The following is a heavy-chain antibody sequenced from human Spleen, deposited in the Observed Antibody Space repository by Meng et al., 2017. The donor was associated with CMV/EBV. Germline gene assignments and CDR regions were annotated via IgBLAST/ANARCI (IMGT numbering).Heavy chain of an antibody. CDR2: INWDGIST. J-gene: IGHJ4*02. Sequence: GGSLRLSCAASGFMFDEYTMHWVRQAPGKGLEWVSLINWDGISTYYADSVKVRFIISRDNSKNSLYLQMNSLRTEDTAVYYCATATYDSGNSMDSWGQGTLVTVSS. D-gene: IGHD3-10*01. V-gene: IGHV3-43*01. CDR3: ATATYDSGNSMDS. CDR1: GFMFDEYT.